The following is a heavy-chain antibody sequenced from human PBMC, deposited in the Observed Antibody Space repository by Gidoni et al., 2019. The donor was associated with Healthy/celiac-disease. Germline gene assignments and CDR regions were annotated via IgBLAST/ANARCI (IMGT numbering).Heavy chain of an antibody. CDR3: ARDAGYSSSWYWFDY. Sequence: QVQLQESGPGLVKPSETLTLTCTVSGGSISSYYWSWIRQPAGKGLEWIGRVYTSGSTNYNPSLKSRVTMSVDTSKNQFSLKLSSVTAADTAVYYCARDAGYSSSWYWFDYWGQGTLVTVSS. CDR2: VYTSGST. J-gene: IGHJ4*02. CDR1: GGSISSYY. D-gene: IGHD6-13*01. V-gene: IGHV4-4*07.